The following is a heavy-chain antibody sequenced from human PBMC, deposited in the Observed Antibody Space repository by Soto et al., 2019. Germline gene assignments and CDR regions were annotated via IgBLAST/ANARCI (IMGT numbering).Heavy chain of an antibody. CDR1: GGSISSGGYY. CDR2: IYHSGST. V-gene: IGHV4-39*07. J-gene: IGHJ6*03. CDR3: ARVSLRWPYYYYMDV. D-gene: IGHD4-17*01. Sequence: SETLSLTCTVSGGSISSGGYYWSWVRQPPGKGLEWIGEIYHSGSTNYNPSLKSRVTISVDKSKNQFSLKLSSVTAADTAVYYCARVSLRWPYYYYMDVWGKGTTVTVSS.